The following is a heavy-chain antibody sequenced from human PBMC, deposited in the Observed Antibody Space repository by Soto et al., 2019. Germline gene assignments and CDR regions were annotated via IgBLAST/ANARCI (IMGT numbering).Heavy chain of an antibody. J-gene: IGHJ6*03. D-gene: IGHD2-15*01. CDR1: GFTFSSYW. CDR2: IKQDGSEK. Sequence: GGSLRLSCAASGFTFSSYWMSWVRQAPGKGLEWVANIKQDGSEKYYVDSVKGRFTISRDNAKNSLYLQMNSLRAEDTAVYYCASSWVDYYYYYYMDVWGKGTTVTVSS. V-gene: IGHV3-7*01. CDR3: ASSWVDYYYYYYMDV.